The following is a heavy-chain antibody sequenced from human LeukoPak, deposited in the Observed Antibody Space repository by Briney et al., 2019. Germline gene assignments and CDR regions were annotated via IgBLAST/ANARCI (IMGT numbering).Heavy chain of an antibody. CDR1: GFTVSSNY. CDR2: IYSGGST. D-gene: IGHD3-10*01. Sequence: GGSLRLSCAASGFTVSSNYMSWARQAPGKGLEWVSVIYSGGSTYYADSVKGRFTISRDNSKNTLYLQMNSLRAEDTAVYYCARVGLWFGELHENWGQGTLVTVSS. V-gene: IGHV3-66*01. CDR3: ARVGLWFGELHEN. J-gene: IGHJ4*02.